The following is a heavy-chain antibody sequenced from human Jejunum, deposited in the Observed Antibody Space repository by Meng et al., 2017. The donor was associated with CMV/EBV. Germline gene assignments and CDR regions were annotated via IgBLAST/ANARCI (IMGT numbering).Heavy chain of an antibody. V-gene: IGHV6-1*01. J-gene: IGHJ4*02. D-gene: IGHD6-13*01. CDR2: TYYRSKLYS. CDR3: ARGEDSSLDY. CDR1: GDSVSSNTIA. Sequence: LQPSGSALVKPPHTPSLTCALAGDSVSSNTIAWTWIRLSPSRGLEWLGRTYYRSKLYSEYTVSVRSRISITPDTSKNQLSLQLTSVTPDDTAVYYCARGEDSSLDYWGQGTLVTVSS.